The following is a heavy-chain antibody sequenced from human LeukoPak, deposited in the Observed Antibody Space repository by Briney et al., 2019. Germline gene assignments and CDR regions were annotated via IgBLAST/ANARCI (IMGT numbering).Heavy chain of an antibody. V-gene: IGHV4-34*01. CDR3: ARAYYFDY. J-gene: IGHJ4*02. CDR1: GGSFSGYY. CDR2: INHSGST. Sequence: AETLSLTCAVYGGSFSGYYWSWIRQPPGKGLEWIGEINHSGSTNYNPSLKSRLTISVDTPKNQFSLKLSPVTAADTAVYYCARAYYFDYWGQGTLVTVS.